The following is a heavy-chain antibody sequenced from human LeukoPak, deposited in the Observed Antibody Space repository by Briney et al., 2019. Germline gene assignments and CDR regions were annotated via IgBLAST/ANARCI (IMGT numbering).Heavy chain of an antibody. J-gene: IGHJ5*02. CDR1: SGSISTSNYY. V-gene: IGHV4-39*07. D-gene: IGHD3-10*01. CDR3: AREVSNMVRGGMFDP. Sequence: SETLSLTCTVSSGSISTSNYYWGWVRQPPGKALEWIGNIFYSGSTYYSPSLKSRVTMSVDTSKNQFSLKLSSVTAADTAVYYCAREVSNMVRGGMFDPWGQGTLVTVSS. CDR2: IFYSGST.